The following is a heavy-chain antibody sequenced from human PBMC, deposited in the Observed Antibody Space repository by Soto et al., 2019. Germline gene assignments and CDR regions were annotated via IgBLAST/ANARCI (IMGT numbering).Heavy chain of an antibody. Sequence: QVQLQQWGAGLLKPSETLSLTCAVYGGSFSGYYWSWIRQPPGKGLEWIGEINHSGSTNYNPSLKSRVTISVDTSKNQFSLKLSSVTAADTAVYYCARGGSGSYYSGYYYYYKDVWGKGTTVTVSS. CDR1: GGSFSGYY. J-gene: IGHJ6*03. CDR3: ARGGSGSYYSGYYYYYKDV. D-gene: IGHD3-10*01. CDR2: INHSGST. V-gene: IGHV4-34*01.